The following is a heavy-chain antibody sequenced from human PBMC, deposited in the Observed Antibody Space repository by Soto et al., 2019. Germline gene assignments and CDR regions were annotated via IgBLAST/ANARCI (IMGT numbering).Heavy chain of an antibody. CDR1: GFTFTSSA. CDR3: AAALDLIVVDYPPHDAFDI. CDR2: IVVGSGNT. D-gene: IGHD3-22*01. V-gene: IGHV1-58*01. Sequence: ASVKVSCKASGFTFTSSAVQWVRQARGQRLEWIGWIVVGSGNTNYAQKFQERVTITRDMSTSTAYMELSSLRSEDTAVYYCAAALDLIVVDYPPHDAFDIWGQGTMVTVSS. J-gene: IGHJ3*02.